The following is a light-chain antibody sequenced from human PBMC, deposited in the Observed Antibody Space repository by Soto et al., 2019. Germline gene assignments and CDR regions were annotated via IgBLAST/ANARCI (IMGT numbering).Light chain of an antibody. CDR2: GAS. J-gene: IGKJ1*01. CDR3: QQYNNWPQT. Sequence: VITHAPATLSVSPGERATLSCRASQSVSSNLAWYQQKPGQAPRLLIYGASTRGTGIPARFSGSGSGTDFTLTISSRQSEDFAVYYCQQYNNWPQTFGQGTKVDIK. CDR1: QSVSSN. V-gene: IGKV3-15*01.